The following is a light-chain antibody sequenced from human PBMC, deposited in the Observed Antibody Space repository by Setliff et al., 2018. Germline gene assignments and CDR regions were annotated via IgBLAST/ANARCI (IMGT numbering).Light chain of an antibody. J-gene: IGLJ1*01. V-gene: IGLV2-8*01. CDR3: SSYAGSTGNV. CDR2: EVS. Sequence: QSALTQPPSASGSPGQSVTISCTGTSSDVGGYNYVSWYQQHPGKAPKLMIYEVSKRPSGVPDRFSGSKSGNTASLTVSGLQAEDEADYCCSSYAGSTGNVFGTGTKVTVL. CDR1: SSDVGGYNY.